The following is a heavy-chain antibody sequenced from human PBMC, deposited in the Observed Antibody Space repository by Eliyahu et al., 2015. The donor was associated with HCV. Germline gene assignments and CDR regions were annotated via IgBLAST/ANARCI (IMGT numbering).Heavy chain of an antibody. D-gene: IGHD1-26*01. CDR1: GGSVSSGSQS. CDR2: LHYTGST. J-gene: IGHJ4*02. Sequence: QVQLQESGPGLVKPSETLSLTCTVSGGSVSSGSQSLXWIRQPPGKGLEWIGSLHYTGSTDYHPSLKSRLTISIDTSKNQFSLKLASVTAADTAVYYCARVQWGVGLDSWGQGTLVTVSS. CDR3: ARVQWGVGLDS. V-gene: IGHV4-61*01.